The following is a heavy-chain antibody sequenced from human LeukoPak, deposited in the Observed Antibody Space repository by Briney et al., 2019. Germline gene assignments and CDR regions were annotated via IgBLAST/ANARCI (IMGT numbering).Heavy chain of an antibody. J-gene: IGHJ4*02. CDR1: GFTFSSYA. CDR3: ARYDFWSGYTY. Sequence: GGSLRLSCAASGFTFSSYAMHWVRRAPGKGLEYVSAISSNGGSTYYANSVKGRFTISRDNSKNTLYLQMGSLRAEDMAVYYCARYDFWSGYTYWGQGTLVTVSS. CDR2: ISSNGGST. V-gene: IGHV3-64*01. D-gene: IGHD3-3*01.